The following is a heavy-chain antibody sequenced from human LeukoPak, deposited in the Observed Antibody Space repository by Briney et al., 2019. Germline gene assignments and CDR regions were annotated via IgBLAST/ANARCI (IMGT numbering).Heavy chain of an antibody. CDR1: GFTFSSYG. CDR2: ISSSSSTI. J-gene: IGHJ4*02. D-gene: IGHD5-12*01. Sequence: PGGSLRLSCAASGFTFSSYGMNWVRQAPGKGLEWVSYISSSSSTIYYADSVKGRFTISRDNAKNSLYLQMNSLRAEDTAVYYCARDPAGGATIDWGQGTLVTVSS. CDR3: ARDPAGGATID. V-gene: IGHV3-48*01.